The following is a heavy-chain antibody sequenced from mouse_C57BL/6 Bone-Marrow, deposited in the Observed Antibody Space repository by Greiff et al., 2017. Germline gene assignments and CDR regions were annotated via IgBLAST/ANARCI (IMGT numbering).Heavy chain of an antibody. V-gene: IGHV1-64*01. Sequence: VKLQQPGAELVKPGASVKLSCKASGYTFTSYWMHWVKQRPGQGLEWIGMIHPNSGSTNYNEKFTSKATLTVDKSSSTAYMQLSSLTSEDSAVYYCASDGYYGYWGQGTTRTVSS. CDR2: IHPNSGST. J-gene: IGHJ2*01. D-gene: IGHD2-3*01. CDR1: GYTFTSYW. CDR3: ASDGYYGY.